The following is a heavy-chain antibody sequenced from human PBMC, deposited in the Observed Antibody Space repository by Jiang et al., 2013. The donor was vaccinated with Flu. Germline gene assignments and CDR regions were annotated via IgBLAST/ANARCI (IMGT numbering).Heavy chain of an antibody. CDR1: GFTFSSYG. Sequence: SLRLSCAASGFTFSSYGMHWVRQAPGKGLEWVAVISYDGSNKYYADSVKGRFTISRDNSKNTLYLQMNSLRAEDTAVYYCAKDMRYYYDSSGYSGGFDYWGQGTLVTVSS. V-gene: IGHV3-30*18. D-gene: IGHD3-22*01. CDR2: ISYDGSNK. CDR3: AKDMRYYYDSSGYSGGFDY. J-gene: IGHJ4*02.